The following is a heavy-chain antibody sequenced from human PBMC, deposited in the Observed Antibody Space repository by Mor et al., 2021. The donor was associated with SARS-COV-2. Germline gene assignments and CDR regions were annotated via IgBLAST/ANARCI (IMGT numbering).Heavy chain of an antibody. Sequence: SRVTISVDTSKNQFSLKLSSETAADTAVYYCARDEGSYLGYWGQGTLVTVSS. J-gene: IGHJ4*02. V-gene: IGHV4-59*01. CDR3: ARDEGSYLGY. D-gene: IGHD1-26*01.